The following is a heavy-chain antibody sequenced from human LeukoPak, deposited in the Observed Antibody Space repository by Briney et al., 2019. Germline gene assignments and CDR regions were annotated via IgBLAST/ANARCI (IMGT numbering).Heavy chain of an antibody. V-gene: IGHV2-70*17. CDR3: ARTTASSGWYGIDY. CDR1: GFSLSTSGMC. Sequence: SGPTLVNPTQTLTLTCTFSGFSLSTSGMCVSWIRQPPGKALEWLARIDWDDDKFYNTSLKTRLTISKDTSKNQVVLTMTNMDPVDTATYYCARTTASSGWYGIDYWGQGTLVTVSS. D-gene: IGHD6-19*01. CDR2: IDWDDDK. J-gene: IGHJ4*02.